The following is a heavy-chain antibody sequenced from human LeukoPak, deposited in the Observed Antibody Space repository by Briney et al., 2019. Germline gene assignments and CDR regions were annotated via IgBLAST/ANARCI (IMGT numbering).Heavy chain of an antibody. D-gene: IGHD5-18*01. V-gene: IGHV4-4*07. J-gene: IGHJ4*02. Sequence: SETLSLTCTVSGGSISSYDWSWIRQPAGKGLEWIGRTYTSGSTNYNPSLKSRVTMSVDMSKNQFSLKLSSMIAADTAVYYCARWGYSYAYGLEYWGQGTVVTVSS. CDR1: GGSISSYD. CDR2: TYTSGST. CDR3: ARWGYSYAYGLEY.